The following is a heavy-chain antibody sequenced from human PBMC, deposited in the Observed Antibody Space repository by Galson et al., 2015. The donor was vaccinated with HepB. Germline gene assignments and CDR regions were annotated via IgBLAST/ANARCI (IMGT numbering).Heavy chain of an antibody. V-gene: IGHV5-51*03. CDR3: ARGNVVPARHGQAEYNWFDP. CDR1: GYSFTSYW. CDR2: IYPGDSDT. J-gene: IGHJ5*02. D-gene: IGHD2-2*01. Sequence: SGAEVKKPGESLKISCKGSGYSFTSYWIGWVRQMPGKGLEWMGIIYPGDSDTRYSPSFQGQVTISADKSISTAYLQWSSLKASDTAMYYCARGNVVPARHGQAEYNWFDPWGQGTLVTVSS.